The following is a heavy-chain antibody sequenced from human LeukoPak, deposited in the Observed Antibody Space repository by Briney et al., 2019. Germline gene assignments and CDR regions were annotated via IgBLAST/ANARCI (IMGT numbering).Heavy chain of an antibody. Sequence: GGSLRLSCAASGLTFSTYGMNWVRQAPGKGLEWVANIKQDGSEKYYVDSVKGRFTDSRDNPKNSLYLEMNNLRAEDTAIYHCAIVCRNTRCLGYWGQGTLVTVSS. CDR2: IKQDGSEK. CDR3: AIVCRNTRCLGY. CDR1: GLTFSTYG. J-gene: IGHJ4*02. D-gene: IGHD2-2*01. V-gene: IGHV3-7*03.